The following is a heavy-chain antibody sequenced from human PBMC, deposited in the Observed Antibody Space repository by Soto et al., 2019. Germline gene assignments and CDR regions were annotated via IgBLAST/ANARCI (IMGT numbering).Heavy chain of an antibody. V-gene: IGHV1-3*01. CDR1: GYTFTSYA. CDR3: ARATPRFLEWLAPPSYYYGMDV. D-gene: IGHD3-3*01. Sequence: ASVKVSCKASGYTFTSYAMHWVRQAPGQRLEWMGWINAGNGNTKYSQKFQGRVTITRDTSASTAYMELSSLRSDDTAVYYCARATPRFLEWLAPPSYYYGMDVWGQGTTVTVSS. J-gene: IGHJ6*02. CDR2: INAGNGNT.